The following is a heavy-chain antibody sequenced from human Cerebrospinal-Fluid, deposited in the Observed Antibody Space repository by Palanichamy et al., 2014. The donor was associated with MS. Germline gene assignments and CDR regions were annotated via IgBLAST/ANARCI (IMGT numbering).Heavy chain of an antibody. CDR1: GGSFSSGDFY. J-gene: IGHJ4*02. V-gene: IGHV4-31*03. Sequence: QVQLQESGPGLVKPSQTLSLTCTVFGGSFSSGDFYWTWIRQHPGKGLEWIGFTSYSGSTYYNPSLKSRITVSVDRSKNQFSLDLNSVTAADTAVYYCARGSRKRGDFYDFWSDYYNFPYYFDYWGQGTRVTVSS. CDR3: ARGSRKRGDFYDFWSDYYNFPYYFDY. CDR2: TSYSGST. D-gene: IGHD3-3*01.